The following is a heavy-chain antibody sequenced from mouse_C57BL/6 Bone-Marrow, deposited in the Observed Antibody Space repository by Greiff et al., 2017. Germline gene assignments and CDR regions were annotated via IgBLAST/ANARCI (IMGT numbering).Heavy chain of an antibody. J-gene: IGHJ4*01. CDR2: IYPGSGST. CDR1: GYTFTSYW. Sequence: QVQLQQPGAELVKPGASVKMSCKASGYTFTSYWITWVKQRPGQGLEWIGDIYPGSGSTNYNEKFKGKATLTVDTSSSTAYMQLSSLTSEDSAVYYCAREGVVADYYAMDDWGQGTSVTVSS. V-gene: IGHV1-55*01. D-gene: IGHD1-1*01. CDR3: AREGVVADYYAMDD.